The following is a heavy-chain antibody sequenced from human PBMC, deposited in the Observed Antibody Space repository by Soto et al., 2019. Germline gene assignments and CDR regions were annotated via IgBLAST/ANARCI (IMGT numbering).Heavy chain of an antibody. J-gene: IGHJ4*02. Sequence: QVQLVESGGGVVQPGRSLRLSCAASGFTFSSYAMHWVRQAPGKGLEWVAVISYDGSNKYYADSVKGRFTISRDNSKNTLYLQMNSLRAEETAAYYCAKCDSSGYDYWGQGTLVTVSS. CDR3: AKCDSSGYDY. CDR1: GFTFSSYA. CDR2: ISYDGSNK. D-gene: IGHD3-22*01. V-gene: IGHV3-30-3*02.